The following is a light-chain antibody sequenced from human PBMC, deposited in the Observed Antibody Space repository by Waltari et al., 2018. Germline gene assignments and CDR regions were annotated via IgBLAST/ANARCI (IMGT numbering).Light chain of an antibody. CDR3: QQYNSYPYT. Sequence: AIQGIGSWLACDQQKPEQAPKSRIYAASRLQSGVPSRFSGSGSGTDFTLTISSLQPEDFATYYCQQYNSYPYTFGQGTKLEIK. V-gene: IGKV1D-16*01. J-gene: IGKJ2*01. CDR2: AAS. CDR1: QGIGSW.